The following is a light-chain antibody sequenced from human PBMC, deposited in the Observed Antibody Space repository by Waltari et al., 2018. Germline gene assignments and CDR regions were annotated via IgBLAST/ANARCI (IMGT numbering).Light chain of an antibody. CDR3: QSANSRSKVV. Sequence: SYELSQPPSVSVSPGQTARIPCSGDSLPKQYAYWYQQKAGQAPVLIVYKDTERPSGNPERFSVSSSVTTVTLTISGVQAEDEANYYCQSANSRSKVVFGGGTKVTVL. J-gene: IGLJ2*01. CDR2: KDT. V-gene: IGLV3-25*03. CDR1: SLPKQY.